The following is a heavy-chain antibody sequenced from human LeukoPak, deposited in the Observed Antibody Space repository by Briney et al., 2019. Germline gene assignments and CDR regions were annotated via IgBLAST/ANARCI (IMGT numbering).Heavy chain of an antibody. CDR1: GFTFSTFS. V-gene: IGHV3-21*01. CDR3: ARGGKPFDY. Sequence: GGSLRLSCAASGFTFSTFSMNWVRQAPGKGLEWVSFISSSSSYIYYADSVKGRFTISRDTAKNSLYLQMNGLRAEDTAVYYCARGGKPFDYWGQGTLVTVSS. J-gene: IGHJ4*02. D-gene: IGHD1-1*01. CDR2: ISSSSSYI.